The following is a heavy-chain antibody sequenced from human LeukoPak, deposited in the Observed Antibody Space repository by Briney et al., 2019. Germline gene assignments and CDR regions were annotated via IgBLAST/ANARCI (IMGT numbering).Heavy chain of an antibody. CDR3: ARICSGGSCYVYGMDV. D-gene: IGHD2-15*01. Sequence: SGTLSLTCAVSGGSISSRNWWSWVRQPPGKGLEWIGEIYPSGSTNYNPSLKSRVTISVDKSKNQFSLKLSSMTAADTAAYYCARICSGGSCYVYGMDVWGQGTTVTVSS. CDR2: IYPSGST. CDR1: GGSISSRNW. J-gene: IGHJ6*02. V-gene: IGHV4-4*02.